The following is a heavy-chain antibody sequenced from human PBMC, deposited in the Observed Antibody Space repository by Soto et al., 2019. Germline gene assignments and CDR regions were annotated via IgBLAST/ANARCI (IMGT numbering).Heavy chain of an antibody. CDR3: AREKDSSSWYLKKNYYYGMDV. D-gene: IGHD6-13*01. J-gene: IGHJ6*02. Sequence: ASVKVSCTASGYTFTSYAMHWVRQAPGQRLEWMGWINAGNGNTKYSQKFQGRVTITRDTSASTAYMELSSLRSEDTAVYYCAREKDSSSWYLKKNYYYGMDVWGQGTTVTVSS. CDR2: INAGNGNT. V-gene: IGHV1-3*01. CDR1: GYTFTSYA.